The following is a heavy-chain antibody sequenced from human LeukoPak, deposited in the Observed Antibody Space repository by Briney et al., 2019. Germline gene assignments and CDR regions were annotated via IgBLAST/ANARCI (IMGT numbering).Heavy chain of an antibody. D-gene: IGHD4-23*01. CDR2: ISYDGSNK. J-gene: IGHJ3*02. CDR3: AGSHYGGNLVIDAFDI. V-gene: IGHV3-30-3*01. Sequence: GGSLRLSCAASGFTFSSYAMHWVRQAPGKGLEWVAVISYDGSNKYYADSVKGRFTISRDNSKNTLCLQMNSLRAEDTAVYYCAGSHYGGNLVIDAFDIWGQGTMVTVSS. CDR1: GFTFSSYA.